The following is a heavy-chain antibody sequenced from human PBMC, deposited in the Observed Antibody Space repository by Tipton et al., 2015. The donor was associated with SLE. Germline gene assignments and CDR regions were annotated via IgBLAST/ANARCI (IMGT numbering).Heavy chain of an antibody. CDR2: IYPGDSDT. Sequence: VQLVQSGAEVTKPGESLKISCKGSGYTFTSYWIAWVRQMPGKGLEWMGIIYPGDSDTRYSPSFQGQVTISADKSISTAYLQWSSLKASDTAMYYCARSLVYYASSGYDAFDIWGQGTMVTVSS. V-gene: IGHV5-51*01. CDR3: ARSLVYYASSGYDAFDI. CDR1: GYTFTSYW. J-gene: IGHJ3*02. D-gene: IGHD3-22*01.